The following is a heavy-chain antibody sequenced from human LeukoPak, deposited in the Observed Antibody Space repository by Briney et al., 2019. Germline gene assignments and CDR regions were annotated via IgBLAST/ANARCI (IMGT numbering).Heavy chain of an antibody. Sequence: PGGSLRLSCAASGFTFSSYAMTWVRQAPGKGLEWVSVIGRYGGDIHYADSVEGRFTISRDNSKNTLYLQMNSLRAEDTAVYYCVIWDYFDYWGQGTLVTVSS. D-gene: IGHD3-16*01. CDR3: VIWDYFDY. CDR2: IGRYGGDI. V-gene: IGHV3-23*01. CDR1: GFTFSSYA. J-gene: IGHJ4*02.